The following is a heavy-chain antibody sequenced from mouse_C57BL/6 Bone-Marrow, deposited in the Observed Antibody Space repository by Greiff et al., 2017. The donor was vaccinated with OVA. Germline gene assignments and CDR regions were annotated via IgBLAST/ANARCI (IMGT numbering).Heavy chain of an antibody. V-gene: IGHV1-72*01. J-gene: IGHJ3*01. D-gene: IGHD1-1*01. CDR3: AKSPYGVYYGSSYLAY. Sequence: VQLQQSGAELVKPGASVKLSCKASGYTFTSYWMHWVKQRPGRGLEWIGRIDPNSGGTKYNGKFKSKATLTVDKPSSAAYIQLSSRTSEYSAVYYCAKSPYGVYYGSSYLAYWGQGTLVTVSA. CDR2: IDPNSGGT. CDR1: GYTFTSYW.